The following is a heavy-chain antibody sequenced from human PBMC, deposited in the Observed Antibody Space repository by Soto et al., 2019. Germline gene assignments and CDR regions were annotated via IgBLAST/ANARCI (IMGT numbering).Heavy chain of an antibody. CDR2: IHTAKDDT. V-gene: IGHV1-3*04. J-gene: IGHJ4*02. CDR3: ARDSGNYYGSFDS. CDR1: GYSFTSYS. D-gene: IGHD1-26*01. Sequence: ASVKVSCKASGYSFTSYSMHWVRQAPGQRLEWIGWIHTAKDDTKYSRKFQGRISITKDTSTSTAYMELNSLTSEDTAVYTCARDSGNYYGSFDSWGQGTLVTVSS.